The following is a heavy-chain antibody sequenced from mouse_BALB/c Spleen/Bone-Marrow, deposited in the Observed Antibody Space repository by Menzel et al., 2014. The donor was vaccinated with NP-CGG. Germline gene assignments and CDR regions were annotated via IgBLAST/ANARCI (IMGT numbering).Heavy chain of an antibody. CDR2: INPGSGGT. J-gene: IGHJ2*01. V-gene: IGHV1-54*01. D-gene: IGHD1-1*01. Sequence: QVHVKQSGAELVRPGTSVKVSRKASGYAFTNYLIEWVKQRPGQGLEWIGVINPGSGGTNYNEKFKGKATLTADKSSSTAYMQFSSLTSDDSAVYFCARSYYGSPYFDYWGQGTTLTVSS. CDR3: ARSYYGSPYFDY. CDR1: GYAFTNYL.